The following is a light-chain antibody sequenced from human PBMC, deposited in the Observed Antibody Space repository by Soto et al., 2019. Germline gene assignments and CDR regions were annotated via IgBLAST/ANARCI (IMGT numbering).Light chain of an antibody. Sequence: QSVLTQPASVSGSPGQSITISSTGTSSDVGSYNLVSWYQQHPGKAPKLMIYEGSKRPSGVSNRFSGSKSGNTASLTISGLQAEDEADYYCCSYAGSSTFRVFGGGTKVTVL. CDR1: SSDVGSYNL. V-gene: IGLV2-23*03. J-gene: IGLJ3*02. CDR3: CSYAGSSTFRV. CDR2: EGS.